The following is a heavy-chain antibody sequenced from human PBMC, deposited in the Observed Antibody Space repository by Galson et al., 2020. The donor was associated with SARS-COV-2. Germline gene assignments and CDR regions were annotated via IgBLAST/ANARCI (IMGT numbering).Heavy chain of an antibody. CDR3: AIGYTLYYFDY. D-gene: IGHD5-12*01. CDR1: GYNFTSYW. Sequence: GESLKISCKGSGYNFTSYWTGWVRQMPGKGLEWMGSIYPGDSDIRYSPSFQGQVTISADKSIATAYLQWSSLKASDTAMYYCAIGYTLYYFDYWGQGTLVTVSS. V-gene: IGHV5-51*01. CDR2: IYPGDSDI. J-gene: IGHJ4*02.